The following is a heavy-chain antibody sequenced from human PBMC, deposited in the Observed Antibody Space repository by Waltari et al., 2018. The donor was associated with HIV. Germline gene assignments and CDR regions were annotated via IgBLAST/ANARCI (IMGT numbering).Heavy chain of an antibody. J-gene: IGHJ6*02. V-gene: IGHV3-30*18. CDR2: ISYNGLNK. Sequence: QVQLEESGGRVVQPGRSLRLTCVASGFNFSTSGMHWVRRAPGKGREWVAVISYNGLNKYYVDSVKGRFTISRDNSNSTLFLQMSSLRPDDTAVYYCAKDLVTRGFFYFYGMHVWGQGTTVTVSS. CDR1: GFNFSTSG. D-gene: IGHD2-15*01. CDR3: AKDLVTRGFFYFYGMHV.